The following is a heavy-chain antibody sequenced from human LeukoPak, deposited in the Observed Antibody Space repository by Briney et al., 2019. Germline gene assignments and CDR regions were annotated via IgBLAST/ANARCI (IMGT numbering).Heavy chain of an antibody. V-gene: IGHV4-59*04. Sequence: SETLSLTCTVSGVSISTHYWSWIRQPPGKGLEWIGNIYYTGSTYYNPSLKSRVTISVDTSKNQFSLKLSSVTAADTAVYYCADYHYDIDAFDIWGQGTMVTVSS. J-gene: IGHJ3*02. CDR2: IYYTGST. D-gene: IGHD3-9*01. CDR1: GVSISTHY. CDR3: ADYHYDIDAFDI.